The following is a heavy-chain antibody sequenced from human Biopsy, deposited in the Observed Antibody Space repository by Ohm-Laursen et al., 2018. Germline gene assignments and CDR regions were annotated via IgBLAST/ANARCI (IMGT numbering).Heavy chain of an antibody. D-gene: IGHD2-2*01. J-gene: IGHJ4*02. Sequence: SVKVSCKAPTGTFNSYGIIWVRQAPGQGLEWMGRIIPILRTTAYAQTFLGGVTTTADSPTSTVDMELTSLTSDDTAVYFCAREAIGYQLPCDDWGQGTLVTVSS. CDR2: IIPILRTT. CDR3: AREAIGYQLPCDD. CDR1: TGTFNSYG. V-gene: IGHV1-69*11.